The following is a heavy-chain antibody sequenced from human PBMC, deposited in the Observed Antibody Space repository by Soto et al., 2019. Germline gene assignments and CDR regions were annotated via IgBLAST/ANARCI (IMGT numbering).Heavy chain of an antibody. CDR2: ISYDGSNK. J-gene: IGHJ4*02. CDR3: ARDLYGDLDY. CDR1: GFTFSNYA. Sequence: QVQLVESGGGVVQPGRSLRLSCAASGFTFSNYAMHWVRQAPGKGLEWVAVISYDGSNKYYADSVKGRFTISRDNSKNTLYLQMNSLGAGDTAVYYCARDLYGDLDYWGQGTRGTVSS. D-gene: IGHD4-17*01. V-gene: IGHV3-30-3*01.